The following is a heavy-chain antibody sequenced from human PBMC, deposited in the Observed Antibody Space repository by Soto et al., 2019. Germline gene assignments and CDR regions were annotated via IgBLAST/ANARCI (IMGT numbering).Heavy chain of an antibody. CDR1: GGTFSSYA. V-gene: IGHV1-69*01. J-gene: IGHJ6*02. D-gene: IGHD2-15*01. CDR3: ARVYCSGGSCYSGGFYDYYGMDV. Sequence: QVQLVQSGAEVKKPGSSVKVSCKASGGTFSSYAISWVRQAPGQGLEWMGGIIPLFGTANYAQKFQGRVTITADESTSTAYMELRSLRSEDTAVYYCARVYCSGGSCYSGGFYDYYGMDVWGQGTTVTVSS. CDR2: IIPLFGTA.